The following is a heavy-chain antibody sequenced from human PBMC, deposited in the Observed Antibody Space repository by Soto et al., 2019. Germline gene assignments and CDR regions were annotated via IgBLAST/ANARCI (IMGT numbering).Heavy chain of an antibody. CDR1: GGSISSGGYY. CDR2: IYYSGST. Sequence: PSETLSLTCTVSGGSISSGGYYWSWIRQHPGKGLEWIGYIYYSGSTYYNPSLKSRVTISVDTSKNQFSLKLSSVTAADTAVYYCASSGSLEGDTMVRGVTPYYYYYYMDVWGKGTTVTVSS. V-gene: IGHV4-31*03. J-gene: IGHJ6*03. CDR3: ASSGSLEGDTMVRGVTPYYYYYYMDV. D-gene: IGHD3-10*01.